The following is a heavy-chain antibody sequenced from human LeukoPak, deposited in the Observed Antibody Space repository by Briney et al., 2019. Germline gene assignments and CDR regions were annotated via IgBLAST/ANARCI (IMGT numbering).Heavy chain of an antibody. Sequence: SVKVSCKASGGTFSSYAISWVRQAPGQGLEWMGGIIPIFGTANYAQKLQGRVTMTTDTSTSTAYMELRSLRSDDTAVYYCARVQAVAGVDYWGQGTLVTVSS. V-gene: IGHV1-69*05. CDR2: IIPIFGTA. D-gene: IGHD6-19*01. CDR1: GGTFSSYA. CDR3: ARVQAVAGVDY. J-gene: IGHJ4*02.